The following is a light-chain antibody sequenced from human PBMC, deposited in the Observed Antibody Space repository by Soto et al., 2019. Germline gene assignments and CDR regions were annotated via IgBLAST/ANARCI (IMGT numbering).Light chain of an antibody. CDR3: AAWDDSLNGCV. J-gene: IGLJ1*01. CDR1: SSNIGTYR. CDR2: SDN. Sequence: VLTQPPSASGTPGQRVTISCSGSSSNIGTYRVSWYQHFPGTAPRLLIYSDNQRPSGVPDRFSASKSGASASLAISGLQSEDEAYFYCAAWDDSLNGCVFGTGTKVTVL. V-gene: IGLV1-44*01.